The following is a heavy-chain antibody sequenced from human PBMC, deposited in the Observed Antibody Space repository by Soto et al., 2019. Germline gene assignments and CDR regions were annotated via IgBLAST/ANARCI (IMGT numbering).Heavy chain of an antibody. J-gene: IGHJ4*02. CDR2: IYYSGNT. D-gene: IGHD3-22*01. Sequence: QVQLQESGPGLVKPSQTLSLTCTVSGDSISSGDYFWSWIRQPPGKGLEWIGYIYYSGNTYFNPSLMSRVTISLDTSKNQFPLKLSSVTAADTAVYYCARVRWLRGNYFDYWGQGTLVTVSS. CDR3: ARVRWLRGNYFDY. V-gene: IGHV4-30-4*01. CDR1: GDSISSGDYF.